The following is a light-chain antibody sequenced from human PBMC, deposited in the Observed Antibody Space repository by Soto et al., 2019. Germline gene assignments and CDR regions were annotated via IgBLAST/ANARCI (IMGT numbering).Light chain of an antibody. J-gene: IGKJ1*01. V-gene: IGKV1-5*03. Sequence: DIQMTQSPSTLSASVGDRVTITCRASQSISSWLAWYQQKPGKAPKLLIYKASSLESGVPSRFSGSGSGTEFTLTISSLQPDDFATYYCQQYNRPPWTFVQGTKVEIK. CDR2: KAS. CDR1: QSISSW. CDR3: QQYNRPPWT.